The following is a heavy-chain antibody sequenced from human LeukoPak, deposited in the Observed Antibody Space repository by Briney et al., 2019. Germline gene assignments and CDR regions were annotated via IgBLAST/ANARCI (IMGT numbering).Heavy chain of an antibody. CDR2: ISGSGGST. CDR1: GFTFSSYA. J-gene: IGHJ4*02. D-gene: IGHD5-18*01. V-gene: IGHV3-23*01. Sequence: GGSLRLSCAVSGFTFSSYAMNWVRQAPGKGLEWVSVISGSGGSTYYAASVKGRFTISRDNSKNTLYLQVNSLRAEDTAVYYCAKNSGAMVTSIDYWGQGTLVTVSS. CDR3: AKNSGAMVTSIDY.